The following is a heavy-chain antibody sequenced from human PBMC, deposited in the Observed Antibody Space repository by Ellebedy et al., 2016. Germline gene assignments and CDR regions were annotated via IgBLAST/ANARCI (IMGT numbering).Heavy chain of an antibody. D-gene: IGHD5-24*01. CDR1: GGSISSADYY. V-gene: IGHV4-30-4*01. CDR3: ARQNRDGYNLDY. J-gene: IGHJ4*02. CDR2: IYHSGTT. Sequence: SETLSLXXIVSGGSISSADYYWSWIRQPPGEGLEWVGNIYHSGTTYCNPSLKSRGTISVDTSKNQFSLKLGSVTAADTAVYYCARQNRDGYNLDYWGQGTLVTVSS.